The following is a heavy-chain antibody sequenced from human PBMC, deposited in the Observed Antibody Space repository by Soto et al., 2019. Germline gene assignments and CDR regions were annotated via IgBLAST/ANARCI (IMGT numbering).Heavy chain of an antibody. Sequence: QVQLVQSGAEVKKPGASVKVSCKASGYTFTNYYMHWVRQAPGQGLEWMGIINPTDGSTLYAQKLQGRVIVTRDTSTRTVYMGLSSLRSEDTAVYYCVREYCSGGSCSPDPWCQGTLVTVSS. J-gene: IGHJ5*02. V-gene: IGHV1-46*04. CDR2: INPTDGST. CDR3: VREYCSGGSCSPDP. CDR1: GYTFTNYY. D-gene: IGHD2-15*01.